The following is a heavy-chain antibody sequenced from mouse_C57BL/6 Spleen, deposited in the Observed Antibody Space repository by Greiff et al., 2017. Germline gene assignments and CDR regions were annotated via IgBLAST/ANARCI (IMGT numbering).Heavy chain of an antibody. D-gene: IGHD1-1*01. CDR3: AFYYYGSSTAWFAY. V-gene: IGHV14-3*01. Sequence: VQLQQSVAELVRPGASVKLSCTASGFNIKNTYMHWVKQRPEQGLEWIGRIDPANGNTKYAPKFQGKATITADTSSNTAYLHLSSLTSEDTAIYYCAFYYYGSSTAWFAYWGQGTLVTVSA. CDR1: GFNIKNTY. J-gene: IGHJ3*01. CDR2: IDPANGNT.